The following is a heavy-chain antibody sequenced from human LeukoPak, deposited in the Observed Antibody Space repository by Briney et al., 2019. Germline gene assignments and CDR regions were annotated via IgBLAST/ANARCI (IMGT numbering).Heavy chain of an antibody. V-gene: IGHV4-4*07. CDR3: ARAELGMVRGVPSWFDP. CDR2: IYTSGST. Sequence: PSETLSLTCTVSGGSISSYYWSWIRQPAGKGLEWIGRIYTSGSTNYNPSLKSRVTISVDTSKNQFSLKLSSVTAADTAVYYCARAELGMVRGVPSWFDPWGQGTLVTVSS. CDR1: GGSISSYY. D-gene: IGHD3-10*01. J-gene: IGHJ5*02.